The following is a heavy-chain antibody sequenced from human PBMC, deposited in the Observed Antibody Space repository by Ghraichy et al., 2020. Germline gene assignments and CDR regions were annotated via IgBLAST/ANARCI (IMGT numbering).Heavy chain of an antibody. V-gene: IGHV4-59*01. CDR2: ISYSGTT. CDR3: AKLYSSSWAYYYYYYYMDL. J-gene: IGHJ6*03. CDR1: GGSISSYY. D-gene: IGHD6-13*01. Sequence: SETLSLTCTVSGGSISSYYWSWIRQPPGKGLEWIGYISYSGTTNYNPSLKSRFTISVDTSKNQFSLKLSSVTAADTAVYYCAKLYSSSWAYYYYYYYMDLWGKCTSVTVSS.